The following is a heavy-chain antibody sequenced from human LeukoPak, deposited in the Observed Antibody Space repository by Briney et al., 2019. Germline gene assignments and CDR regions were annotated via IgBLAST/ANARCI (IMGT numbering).Heavy chain of an antibody. D-gene: IGHD6-13*01. CDR3: AREGHSGSWYTDN. J-gene: IGHJ4*02. CDR1: GFTFRSYW. V-gene: IGHV3-74*01. Sequence: GGSLRLSCAASGFTFRSYWMHWVRQAPGKGLVWVSRVNSDGSSTTYADSVKGRFTISRDNAKNTLYLQMNSLRAEDTAVYYCAREGHSGSWYTDNWGQGTQVTVSS. CDR2: VNSDGSST.